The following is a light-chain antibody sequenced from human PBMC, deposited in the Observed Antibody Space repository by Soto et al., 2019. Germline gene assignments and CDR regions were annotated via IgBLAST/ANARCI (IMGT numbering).Light chain of an antibody. Sequence: QSVLTQPASVSGSPGQSIAISCTGTSSDVGGYNYVSWYQQHPGKAPKLIIYDVTNRPSGVSNRFSGSKSGNTASLTISGLQAEDEGDYYCSSYTSSSTYVFGTGTKLTVL. CDR2: DVT. CDR1: SSDVGGYNY. CDR3: SSYTSSSTYV. V-gene: IGLV2-14*01. J-gene: IGLJ1*01.